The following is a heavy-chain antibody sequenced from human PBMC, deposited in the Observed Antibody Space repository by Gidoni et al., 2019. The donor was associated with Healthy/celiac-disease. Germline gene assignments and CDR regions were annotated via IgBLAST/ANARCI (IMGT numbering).Heavy chain of an antibody. V-gene: IGHV3-20*04. Sequence: EVQLVESGGGVVRPGGSLRLSCSASRFTFDDYGMSCVRQAPGKGLEWVSGINWNGGSTGYADSVKGRFTISRDKAKNSLYLKMNSLRAEDTALYYCARDSPSSGEFDYWGQGTLVTVSS. D-gene: IGHD6-19*01. CDR2: INWNGGST. CDR1: RFTFDDYG. CDR3: ARDSPSSGEFDY. J-gene: IGHJ4*02.